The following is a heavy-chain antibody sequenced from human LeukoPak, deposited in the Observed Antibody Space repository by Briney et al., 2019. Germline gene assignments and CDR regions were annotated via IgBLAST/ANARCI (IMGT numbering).Heavy chain of an antibody. CDR3: ARGTYYYDSSIDY. V-gene: IGHV4-61*02. CDR1: GGSISSGSYY. Sequence: SQTLSLTCTVSGGSISSGSYYWSWIRQPAGKGLEWIGRIYTSGSTNYNPSLKSRVTISVDTSKNQFSLKLRSVTAADTAVYYCARGTYYYDSSIDYWGQGTLVTVSS. D-gene: IGHD3-22*01. CDR2: IYTSGST. J-gene: IGHJ4*02.